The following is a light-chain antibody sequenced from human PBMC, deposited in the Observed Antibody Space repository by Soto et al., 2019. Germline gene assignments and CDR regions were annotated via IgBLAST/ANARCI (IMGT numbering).Light chain of an antibody. V-gene: IGLV2-8*01. CDR1: SSDVGGYNY. CDR3: SSYAGINNIA. Sequence: QSALTQPPSASGSLGQSVTISCTGTSSDVGGYNYVSWYQQHPGKAPKLMIYAVSKRSSEVPDRFSGSESGNTASLTVSGLQAEDEADYYCSSYAGINNIAFGTGTKVTVL. J-gene: IGLJ1*01. CDR2: AVS.